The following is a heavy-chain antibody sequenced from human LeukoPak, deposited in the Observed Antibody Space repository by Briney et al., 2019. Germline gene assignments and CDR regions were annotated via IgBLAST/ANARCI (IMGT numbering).Heavy chain of an antibody. CDR1: VFIFGDHA. Sequence: GGSLRLSCTASVFIFGDHAMSWVRQAPGKGLVWVSRINSDGSSTSYADSVKGRFTISRDNAKNTLYLQMNSLRAEDTAVYYCARDYGSGSYGMDVWGKGTTVTVSS. J-gene: IGHJ6*04. D-gene: IGHD3-10*01. CDR2: INSDGSST. V-gene: IGHV3-74*01. CDR3: ARDYGSGSYGMDV.